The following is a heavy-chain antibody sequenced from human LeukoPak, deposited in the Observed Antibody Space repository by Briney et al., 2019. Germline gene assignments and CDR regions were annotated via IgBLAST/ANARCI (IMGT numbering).Heavy chain of an antibody. J-gene: IGHJ3*02. CDR3: ARDREGSGSYYNVGDAFDI. CDR1: GGSISSYY. V-gene: IGHV4-59*01. D-gene: IGHD3-10*01. Sequence: SETLSLTCTVSGGSISSYYWSWIRQPPGKGLEWIGYTYYSGSTNYNPSLKSRVTISVDTSKNQFSLKLSSVTAADTAVYYCARDREGSGSYYNVGDAFDIWGQGTMVTVSS. CDR2: TYYSGST.